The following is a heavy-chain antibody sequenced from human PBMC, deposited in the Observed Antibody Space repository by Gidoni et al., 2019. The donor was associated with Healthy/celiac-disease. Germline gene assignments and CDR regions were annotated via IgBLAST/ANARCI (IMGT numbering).Heavy chain of an antibody. CDR2: ISSSSSYI. CDR1: GFTFRSYS. Sequence: EVQLVESGGGLVKPGGSLRLSCAASGFTFRSYSMNWVRQAPGKGLEWVSSISSSSSYIYYADSVKGRFTISRDNAKNSLYLQMNSLRAEDTAVYYCARDGLGGGLYGMDVWGQGTTVTVSS. D-gene: IGHD3-16*01. CDR3: ARDGLGGGLYGMDV. V-gene: IGHV3-21*01. J-gene: IGHJ6*02.